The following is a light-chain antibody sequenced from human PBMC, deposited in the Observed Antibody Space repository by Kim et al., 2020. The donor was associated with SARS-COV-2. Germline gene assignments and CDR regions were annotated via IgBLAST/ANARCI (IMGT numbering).Light chain of an antibody. CDR3: QELNSFPLT. Sequence: SVGDRITITCRASQYIYTWLAWYQQQPGKAPKLLIAGASNLQPGVPPRFSASGSGTDFTLTISGLQPEDFATYYCQELNSFPLTFGGGTKVDIK. CDR1: QYIYTW. CDR2: GAS. J-gene: IGKJ4*01. V-gene: IGKV1-12*01.